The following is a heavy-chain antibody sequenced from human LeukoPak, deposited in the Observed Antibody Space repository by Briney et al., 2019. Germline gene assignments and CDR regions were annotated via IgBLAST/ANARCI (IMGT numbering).Heavy chain of an antibody. CDR1: GFTFNRYS. J-gene: IGHJ4*02. CDR2: IKQDGSEK. CDR3: AVGLDY. D-gene: IGHD1-26*01. V-gene: IGHV3-7*01. Sequence: AGGSLRLSCATSGFTFNRYSMSWVRQAPGKGLEWVASIKQDGSEKHYVDSVKGRFTISGDNTKNSVFLQMNSLRADDTAVYYCAVGLDYWGQGTLVTVSS.